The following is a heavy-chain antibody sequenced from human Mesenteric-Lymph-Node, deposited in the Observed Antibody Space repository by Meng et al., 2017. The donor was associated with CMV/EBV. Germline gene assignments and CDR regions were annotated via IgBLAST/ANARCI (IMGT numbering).Heavy chain of an antibody. CDR2: INHSGST. D-gene: IGHD3-9*01. CDR1: GGSFSGYY. V-gene: IGHV4-34*01. Sequence: QLQLHQLGAGLLKPAGTLSVTCAVYGGSFSGYYWNWIRQSPEKGLEWIGEINHSGSTTYNPSFTSRIIISVDTSTNQISLNMSSVTAADTAVYYCARGSSYDILTGYFDYWGQGALVTVSS. J-gene: IGHJ4*02. CDR3: ARGSSYDILTGYFDY.